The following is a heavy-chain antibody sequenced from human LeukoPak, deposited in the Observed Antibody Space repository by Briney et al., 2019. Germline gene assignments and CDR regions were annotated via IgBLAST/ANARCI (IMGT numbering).Heavy chain of an antibody. D-gene: IGHD3-9*01. V-gene: IGHV3-53*01. CDR3: ARTHYDILTGYYSEGDYYFDY. CDR1: GFTVSSNY. J-gene: IGHJ4*02. CDR2: IYSGGST. Sequence: PGGSLRLSCAASGFTVSSNYMSWVRQAPGKGLEWVSVIYSGGSTYYADSVKGRFTISRDNSKNTLYLQMNSLRAEDTAVYYCARTHYDILTGYYSEGDYYFDYWGQGTLVTVSS.